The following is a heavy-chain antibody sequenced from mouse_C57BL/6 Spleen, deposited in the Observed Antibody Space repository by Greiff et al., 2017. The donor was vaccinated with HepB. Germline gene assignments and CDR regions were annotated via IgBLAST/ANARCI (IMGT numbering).Heavy chain of an antibody. Sequence: EVQLQQSGPELVKPGASVKISCKASGYTFTDYYMNWVKQSHGKSLEWIGDINPNNGGTSYNQKFKGKATLTVDKSSSTAYMELRSLTSEDSAVYYCARNSYGSSYDWYFDVWGTGTTVTVSS. CDR1: GYTFTDYY. CDR3: ARNSYGSSYDWYFDV. J-gene: IGHJ1*03. CDR2: INPNNGGT. V-gene: IGHV1-26*01. D-gene: IGHD1-1*01.